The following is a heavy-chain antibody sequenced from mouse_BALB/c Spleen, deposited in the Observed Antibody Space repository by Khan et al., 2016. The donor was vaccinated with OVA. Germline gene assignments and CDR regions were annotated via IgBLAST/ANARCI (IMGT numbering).Heavy chain of an antibody. CDR1: GFSLTNYV. Sequence: QVQLQESGPGLAAPSQSLSITCTISGFSLTNYVVHWFRQPPGKGLQWLVVNWNDGTTTYNSSLNSRLTFTKDNSQSQVFLKMNSLQTDDTAIYGCARQHYDNNNIMEYWGQGTSVTVSS. V-gene: IGHV2-6-1*01. D-gene: IGHD1-1*01. CDR2: NWNDGTT. J-gene: IGHJ4*01. CDR3: ARQHYDNNNIMEY.